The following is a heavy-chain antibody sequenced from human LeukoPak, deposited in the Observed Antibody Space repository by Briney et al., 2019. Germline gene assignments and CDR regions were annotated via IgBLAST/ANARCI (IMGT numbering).Heavy chain of an antibody. CDR3: ARRVAVAATPYYYYYMDV. CDR2: IYYSGST. CDR1: GGSINSRSLY. J-gene: IGHJ6*03. Sequence: SETLSLTCTVSGGSINSRSLYWGWIRQPPGKGLEWIGSIYYSGSTYYNPSLKSRVTISVDTSKNQFSLKLSSVTAADTAVYYCARRVAVAATPYYYYYMDVWGKGTTVTVSS. V-gene: IGHV4-39*01. D-gene: IGHD6-19*01.